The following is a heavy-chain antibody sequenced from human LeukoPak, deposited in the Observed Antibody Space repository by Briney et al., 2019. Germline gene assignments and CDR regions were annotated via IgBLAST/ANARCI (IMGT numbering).Heavy chain of an antibody. CDR1: GFTFSSYA. D-gene: IGHD2-2*01. Sequence: GGSLRLSCAASGFTFSSYAMSWVRQAPGKGLEWVSAISGSGGSTYYADSVKGRFTIPRDNSKNTLYLQMNSLRAEDTAVYYCAKPTNPYCSSTSCYPSGMDVWGQGTTVTVSS. J-gene: IGHJ6*02. V-gene: IGHV3-23*01. CDR3: AKPTNPYCSSTSCYPSGMDV. CDR2: ISGSGGST.